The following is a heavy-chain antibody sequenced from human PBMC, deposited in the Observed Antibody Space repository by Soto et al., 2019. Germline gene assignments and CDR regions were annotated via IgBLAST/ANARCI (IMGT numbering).Heavy chain of an antibody. CDR1: RETVKSYV. V-gene: IGHV1-8*01. CDR2: MNPNSGNT. J-gene: IGHJ5*02. CDR3: ARGWGYYDILTGYYPDNWFEP. Sequence: ICCEACRETVKSYVIDLALQAKGQGLEWMGWMNPNSGNTGYAQKFQGRVTMTRNTSISTAYMELSSLRSEDTAVYYCARGWGYYDILTGYYPDNWFEPWGQGTLVTVSS. D-gene: IGHD3-9*01.